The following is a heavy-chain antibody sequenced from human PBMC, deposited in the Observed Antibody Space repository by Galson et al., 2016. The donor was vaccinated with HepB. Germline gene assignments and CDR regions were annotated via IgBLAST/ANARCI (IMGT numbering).Heavy chain of an antibody. CDR3: ARSTSKPNWFDP. CDR1: RYTFTDYY. CDR2: INPNSGGT. D-gene: IGHD2-2*01. V-gene: IGHV1-2*02. J-gene: IGHJ5*02. Sequence: SLKVSCKASRYTFTDYYIHWVRQAPGQGLQWMGWINPNSGGTNYAQKFQGRVTMTRDTSISTAYMQMRRLRSDDTALYYCARSTSKPNWFDPWGQGTLVTVSS.